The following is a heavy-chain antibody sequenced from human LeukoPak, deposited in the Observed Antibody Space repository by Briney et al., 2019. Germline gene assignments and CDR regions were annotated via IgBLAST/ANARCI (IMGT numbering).Heavy chain of an antibody. J-gene: IGHJ5*02. Sequence: SETLSLTCAVYGGSFSGYYWSWIRQPPGKGLEWIGEINHSGSTNYNPSLKSRVTISVDTSKNQFSLKLSSVTAADTAVYYCAGPMVRGVKEWFDPWGQGTLVTVSS. V-gene: IGHV4-34*01. D-gene: IGHD3-10*01. CDR2: INHSGST. CDR3: AGPMVRGVKEWFDP. CDR1: GGSFSGYY.